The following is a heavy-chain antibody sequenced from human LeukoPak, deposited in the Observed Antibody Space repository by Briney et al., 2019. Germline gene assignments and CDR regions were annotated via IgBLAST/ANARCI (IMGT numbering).Heavy chain of an antibody. CDR3: ARVDDFWSGYSYFDY. J-gene: IGHJ4*02. D-gene: IGHD3-3*01. CDR2: INHSGST. V-gene: IGHV4-34*01. Sequence: PSETLSLTCAVYGGSFSGYYWSWIRQPPGKGLEWIGEINHSGSTNYNPSLKSRVTISVDTSKNQFSLKLSSVTAADTAVYYCARVDDFWSGYSYFDYWGQGTLVTVSS. CDR1: GGSFSGYY.